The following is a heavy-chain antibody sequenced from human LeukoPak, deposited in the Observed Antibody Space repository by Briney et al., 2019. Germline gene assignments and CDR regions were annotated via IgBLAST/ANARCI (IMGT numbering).Heavy chain of an antibody. J-gene: IGHJ4*02. V-gene: IGHV4-31*03. CDR3: GKVGGNSNS. CDR1: GGSITSNIFY. Sequence: SETLSLTCTVSGGSITSNIFYWNWIRQHPGKGLEWIGYIYYTGDTFYNPSLKSRVMISLDTSENQFSLKMSSVTAADTAMYYSGKVGGNSNSWGQGTLVTVSS. D-gene: IGHD4-23*01. CDR2: IYYTGDT.